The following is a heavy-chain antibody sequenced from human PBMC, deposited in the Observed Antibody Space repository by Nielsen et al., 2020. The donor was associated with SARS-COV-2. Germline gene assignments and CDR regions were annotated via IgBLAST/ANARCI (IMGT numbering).Heavy chain of an antibody. J-gene: IGHJ4*02. D-gene: IGHD4-17*01. CDR1: GGSISSGGYY. V-gene: IGHV4-61*08. Sequence: SETLSLTCTVSGGSISSGGYYWSWIRQPPGKGLEWIGNIYYSGSTNYTPSPKSRVTISVDTSKNQFSLKLSSVTAADTAVYYCARTLGYGDYFDYWGQGTLVTVSS. CDR2: IYYSGST. CDR3: ARTLGYGDYFDY.